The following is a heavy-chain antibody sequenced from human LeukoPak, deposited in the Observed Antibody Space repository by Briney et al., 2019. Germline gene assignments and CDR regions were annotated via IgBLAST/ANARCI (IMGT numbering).Heavy chain of an antibody. V-gene: IGHV1-2*02. CDR2: INPNSGGT. CDR3: ARGGIVLLWFGETNCWFDP. Sequence: ASVKVSCKASGYTFTGYYMHWVRQAPGQGLEWMGWINPNSGGTNYAQKFQGRVTMTRDTSISTAYMELSRLRSDDTAVYYCARGGIVLLWFGETNCWFDPWGQGTLVTVSS. D-gene: IGHD3-10*01. CDR1: GYTFTGYY. J-gene: IGHJ5*02.